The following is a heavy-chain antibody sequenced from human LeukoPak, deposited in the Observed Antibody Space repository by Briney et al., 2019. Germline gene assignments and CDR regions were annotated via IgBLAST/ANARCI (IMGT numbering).Heavy chain of an antibody. CDR3: ARVMTIDYYDSSGYYY. Sequence: GGSLRLSCAASGFTFSRYWMHWVRRAPGKGLVWVSRINSDGSSANYADSVKGRFTISRDNAKNTLYLQMNSLRAEDTAMYYCARVMTIDYYDSSGYYYWGQGTLVTVSS. J-gene: IGHJ4*02. V-gene: IGHV3-74*01. CDR2: INSDGSSA. CDR1: GFTFSRYW. D-gene: IGHD3-22*01.